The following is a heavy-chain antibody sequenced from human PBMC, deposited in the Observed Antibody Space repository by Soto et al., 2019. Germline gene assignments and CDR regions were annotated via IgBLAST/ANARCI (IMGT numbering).Heavy chain of an antibody. CDR1: GGSISSSSYY. CDR2: IYYSGST. J-gene: IGHJ4*02. V-gene: IGHV4-39*07. Sequence: PSETLSLTCTVSGGSISSSSYYWGWIRQPPGKGLEWIGRIYYSGSTYYNPSLKSRVTISVDTSKNQFSLKLSSVTAADTAVYYCARIGYLRGRGPSDYWGQGTLVTVSS. CDR3: ARIGYLRGRGPSDY. D-gene: IGHD3-22*01.